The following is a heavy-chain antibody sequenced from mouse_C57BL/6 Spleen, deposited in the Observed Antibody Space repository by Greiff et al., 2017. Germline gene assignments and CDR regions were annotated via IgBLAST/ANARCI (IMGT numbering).Heavy chain of an antibody. CDR2: ISYDGSN. Sequence: ESGPGLVKPSQSLSLTCSVTGYSITSGYYLNWIRQFPGNKLEWIDYISYDGSNNYNPSLKHRIAITRDTSKNQFFLKLNSVTTEDTATYYCASRTGGFAYWGQGTLVTVSA. V-gene: IGHV3-6*01. CDR1: GYSITSGYY. D-gene: IGHD4-1*01. CDR3: ASRTGGFAY. J-gene: IGHJ3*01.